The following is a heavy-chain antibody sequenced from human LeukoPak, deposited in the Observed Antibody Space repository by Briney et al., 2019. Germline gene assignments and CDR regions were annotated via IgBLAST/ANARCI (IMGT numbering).Heavy chain of an antibody. CDR1: GGSFSGYY. CDR3: ARDGPSGWVGS. J-gene: IGHJ4*02. D-gene: IGHD6-19*01. Sequence: SETLSLTCAVYGGSFSGYYWSWIRQPPGKGLEWIGYIYYSGSTNYNPSLKSRVTISVDTSKNQFSLKLSSVTAADTAVYYCARDGPSGWVGSWGQGTLVTVSS. V-gene: IGHV4-59*01. CDR2: IYYSGST.